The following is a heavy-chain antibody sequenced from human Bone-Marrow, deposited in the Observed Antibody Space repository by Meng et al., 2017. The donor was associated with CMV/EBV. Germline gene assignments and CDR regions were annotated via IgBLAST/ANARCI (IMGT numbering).Heavy chain of an antibody. J-gene: IGHJ6*02. D-gene: IGHD1-26*01. CDR1: GFTFDDYA. Sequence: SLRLSCAASGFTFDDYAMHWVRQAPGKGLEWVSGISWNSGSIGYADSVKGRFTISRDNAKNSLYLQMNSLRVEDTAVYYCARDGIVVAQGMDVWRQGTTVTVSS. CDR3: ARDGIVVAQGMDV. V-gene: IGHV3-9*01. CDR2: ISWNSGSI.